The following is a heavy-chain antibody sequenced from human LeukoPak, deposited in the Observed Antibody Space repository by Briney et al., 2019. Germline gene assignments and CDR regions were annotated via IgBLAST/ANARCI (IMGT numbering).Heavy chain of an antibody. CDR1: GFTFSNYW. CDR3: ARDGAAGLRFNWFDP. Sequence: QPGGSLRLSCAASGFTFSNYWMSWVRQAPGKGREWVANIKQDGSEKYYVDSVKGRFTISRDNAKNSLYLHMNSLRAEDTAVYYCARDGAAGLRFNWFDPWGQGTLVTVSS. J-gene: IGHJ5*02. D-gene: IGHD3-3*01. CDR2: IKQDGSEK. V-gene: IGHV3-7*05.